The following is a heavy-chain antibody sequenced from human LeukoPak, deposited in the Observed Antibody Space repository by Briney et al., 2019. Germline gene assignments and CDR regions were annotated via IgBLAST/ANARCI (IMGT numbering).Heavy chain of an antibody. CDR2: IYSGGST. J-gene: IGHJ3*02. CDR3: ARETTYYDSSAAFDI. D-gene: IGHD3-22*01. CDR1: GFTVSSNY. V-gene: IGHV3-66*02. Sequence: GGSLRLSCAASGFTVSSNYMSWVRQAPGKGLEWVSVIYSGGSTYYADSVKGRFTISRDNSKNTLYLQMNSLRAEDTAVYYCARETTYYDSSAAFDIWGQGTMVTVSS.